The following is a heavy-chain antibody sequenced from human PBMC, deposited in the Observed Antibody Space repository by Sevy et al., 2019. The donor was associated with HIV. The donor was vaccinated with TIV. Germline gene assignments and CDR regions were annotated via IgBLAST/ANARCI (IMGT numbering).Heavy chain of an antibody. CDR1: GFTFSSYA. CDR3: AKSSYSGGYDEGGVFDY. Sequence: GGSLRLSCAASGFTFSSYAMSWVRQAPGKGLEWVSAISGSGGSTYYADSVKGRFTISRDNSKNTLYLQMNSLRAEDTAVYYCAKSSYSGGYDEGGVFDYWGQGTLVTVSS. D-gene: IGHD1-26*01. V-gene: IGHV3-23*01. J-gene: IGHJ4*02. CDR2: ISGSGGST.